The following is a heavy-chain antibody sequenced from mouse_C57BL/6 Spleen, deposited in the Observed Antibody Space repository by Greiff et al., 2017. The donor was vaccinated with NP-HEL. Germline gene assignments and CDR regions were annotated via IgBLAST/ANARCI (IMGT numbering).Heavy chain of an antibody. Sequence: DVLLVESGEGLVKPGGSLKLSCAASGFTFSSYAMSWVRQTPEQRLEWVAYISSGGDYIYYADTVKGRFTISRDNARNTLYLQMSSLKSEDTAMYYCTREGITPFDDWGQGTLVTVSA. J-gene: IGHJ3*01. CDR3: TREGITPFDD. D-gene: IGHD2-4*01. CDR1: GFTFSSYA. CDR2: ISSGGDYI. V-gene: IGHV5-9-1*02.